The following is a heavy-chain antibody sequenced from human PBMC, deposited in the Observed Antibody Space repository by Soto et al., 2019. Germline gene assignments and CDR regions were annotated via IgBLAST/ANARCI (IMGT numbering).Heavy chain of an antibody. V-gene: IGHV1-8*01. CDR1: GYTFTSYD. Sequence: RASVKVSCKASGYTFTSYDINWVRQATGQGLEWMGWMNPNSGNTGYAQKFQGRVTMTRNTSISTAYMELSSLRSEDTAVYYCARGWKLYYYDSSGSHKSDYWGQGTLVTVSS. J-gene: IGHJ4*02. D-gene: IGHD3-22*01. CDR2: MNPNSGNT. CDR3: ARGWKLYYYDSSGSHKSDY.